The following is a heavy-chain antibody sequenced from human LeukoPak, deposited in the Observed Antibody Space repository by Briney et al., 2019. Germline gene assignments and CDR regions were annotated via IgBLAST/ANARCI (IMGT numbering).Heavy chain of an antibody. CDR1: GYTFTGYY. V-gene: IGHV1-2*02. CDR2: INPNSGGT. D-gene: IGHD6-19*01. CDR3: AGSEARGWYYFDY. Sequence: ASVRVSCKASGYTFTGYYMHWVRQAPGQGLEWMGWINPNSGGTNYAQKFQGRVTMTRDTSISTAYMELSRLRSDDTAVYYCAGSEARGWYYFDYWGQGTLVTVSS. J-gene: IGHJ4*02.